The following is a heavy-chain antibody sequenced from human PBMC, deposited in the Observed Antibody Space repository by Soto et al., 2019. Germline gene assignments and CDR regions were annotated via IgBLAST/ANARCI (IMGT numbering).Heavy chain of an antibody. CDR2: IIPIFGTA. Sequence: SVKVSCKASGGIFSIYAISGVRQARGQGLEWMGGIIPIFGTANYAQKFQGRVTITADESTNTAYMDLSSLKSEDTAIYYCARGGSGYVWFNEFWGQGTLVTV. J-gene: IGHJ4*02. CDR3: ARGGSGYVWFNEF. D-gene: IGHD3-22*01. V-gene: IGHV1-69*13. CDR1: GGIFSIYA.